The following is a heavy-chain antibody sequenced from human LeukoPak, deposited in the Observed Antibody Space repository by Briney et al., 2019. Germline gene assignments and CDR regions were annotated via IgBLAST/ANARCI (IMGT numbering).Heavy chain of an antibody. Sequence: SVKVSCKVSGGTFNNYAISWVRQAPGQGLEWMGRITPVFDMANYAQKFQGTVTITADKSTSTVYMELSSLRNEDTAVYYCAIIALVPMWGQGTKVTVSS. V-gene: IGHV1-69*04. CDR1: GGTFNNYA. J-gene: IGHJ3*02. CDR2: ITPVFDMA. CDR3: AIIALVPM. D-gene: IGHD6-19*01.